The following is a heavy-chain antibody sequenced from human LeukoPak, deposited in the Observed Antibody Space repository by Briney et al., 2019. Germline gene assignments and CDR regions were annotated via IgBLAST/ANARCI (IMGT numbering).Heavy chain of an antibody. D-gene: IGHD6-19*01. J-gene: IGHJ4*02. V-gene: IGHV3-49*03. CDR2: IRSKTHGGTT. CDR1: GFTFGDYP. Sequence: GGSLRLSCTASGFTFGDYPITWSRQAPGKGLEWVGFIRSKTHGGTTEYAASVKGRFTISGDDSKNIAYLHMNSLKTEDTAMYYCTSSYRSGWYGQYWGQGTLVTVSS. CDR3: TSSYRSGWYGQY.